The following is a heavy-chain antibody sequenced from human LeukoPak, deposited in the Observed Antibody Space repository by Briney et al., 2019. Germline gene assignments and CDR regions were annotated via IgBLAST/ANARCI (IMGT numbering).Heavy chain of an antibody. D-gene: IGHD6-13*01. CDR3: AXRIXAAGIGYYFDY. CDR1: GFTFSSYA. Sequence: PGGSLRLSCAASGFTFSSYAMSWVRQAPGKGLEWVSVLSGSGGIRYYADSVKGRFTISRDNSKNTLYLQMNSLRAEDTAVYYCAXRIXAAGIGYYFDYWGQGTLVTVSS. J-gene: IGHJ4*02. V-gene: IGHV3-23*01. CDR2: LSGSGGIR.